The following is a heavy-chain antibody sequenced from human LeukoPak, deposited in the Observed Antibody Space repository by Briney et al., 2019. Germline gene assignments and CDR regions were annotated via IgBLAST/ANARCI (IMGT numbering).Heavy chain of an antibody. Sequence: PGGSLRLSCAASGFTFISYSMSWARQAPGKGLEWVSSISSGSSYIYYADSVNGRFTISRDNARNSLYLHMDSLRAEDTAVYYCARGAYSSGWAYFDHWGQGTLVTVSS. CDR3: ARGAYSSGWAYFDH. D-gene: IGHD6-19*01. V-gene: IGHV3-21*01. CDR1: GFTFISYS. J-gene: IGHJ4*02. CDR2: ISSGSSYI.